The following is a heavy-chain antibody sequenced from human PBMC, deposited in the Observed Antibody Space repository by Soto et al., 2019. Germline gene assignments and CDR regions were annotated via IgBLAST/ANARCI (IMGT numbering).Heavy chain of an antibody. D-gene: IGHD6-19*01. Sequence: GASVKVSCKASGYTFTGYYMHWVRQAPGQGLEWMGWISAYNGNTNYAQKLQGRVTMTTDTSTSTAYMELRSLRSDDTAVYYCASEGGDSGWYLWGQGKMVPVSS. CDR3: ASEGGDSGWYL. V-gene: IGHV1-18*04. CDR2: ISAYNGNT. CDR1: GYTFTGYY. J-gene: IGHJ3*01.